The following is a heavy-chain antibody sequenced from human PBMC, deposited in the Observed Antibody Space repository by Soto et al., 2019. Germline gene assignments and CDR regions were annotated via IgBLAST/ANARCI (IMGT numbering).Heavy chain of an antibody. CDR3: AVVLIVGATRHDAFDI. J-gene: IGHJ3*02. Sequence: ASVKVSCKASGYTFTSYGISWVRQARGQGLEWMGWISAYNGNTNYAQKLQGRVTMTTDTSTSTAYMELRSLRSDDTAVYYCAVVLIVGATRHDAFDIWGQGTMVTVSS. D-gene: IGHD1-26*01. CDR1: GYTFTSYG. V-gene: IGHV1-18*01. CDR2: ISAYNGNT.